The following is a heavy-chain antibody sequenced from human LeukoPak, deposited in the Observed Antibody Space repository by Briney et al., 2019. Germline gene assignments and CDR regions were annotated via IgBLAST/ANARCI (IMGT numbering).Heavy chain of an antibody. D-gene: IGHD1-26*01. Sequence: PGGSLRLSCAASGFTFDDYAMHWVRQAPGKGLEWVAFIRYDGSNKYYADSVKGRFTISRDNSKNTLYLQMNSLRAEDTAVYYCAKEGGGSLDYYMDVWGKGTTVTVSS. CDR2: IRYDGSNK. J-gene: IGHJ6*03. CDR3: AKEGGGSLDYYMDV. CDR1: GFTFDDYA. V-gene: IGHV3-30*02.